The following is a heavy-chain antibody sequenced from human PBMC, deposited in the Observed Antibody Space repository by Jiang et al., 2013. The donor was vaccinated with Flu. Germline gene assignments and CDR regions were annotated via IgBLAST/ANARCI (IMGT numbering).Heavy chain of an antibody. CDR3: ARIVAVAGMTQYYYYGMDV. Sequence: GSGLVKPSETLSLSCTVSGGSISSSSYYWGWIRQPPGKGLEWIGSIYYSGNTYYNPSLKSRVTISVDTSKNQFFLKLSSVTAAETAVYYCARIVAVAGMTQYYYYGMDVVGPRDHGHRLL. V-gene: IGHV4-39*01. D-gene: IGHD6-19*01. CDR2: IYYSGNT. J-gene: IGHJ6*02. CDR1: GGSISSSSYY.